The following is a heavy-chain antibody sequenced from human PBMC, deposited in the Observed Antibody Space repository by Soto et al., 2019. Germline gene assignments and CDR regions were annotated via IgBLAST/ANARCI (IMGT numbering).Heavy chain of an antibody. CDR3: AKIRGSVHYYYYMDV. D-gene: IGHD6-6*01. Sequence: GGSLRLSCAASGFTFSSNAMSWVRQAPGKGLEWVSTIFGGVGNKPHADPVKGRFTTSRDNSKNTLYLQMNSLRAEDTAVYYCAKIRGSVHYYYYMDVWGKGTTVTVSS. J-gene: IGHJ6*03. CDR1: GFTFSSNA. CDR2: IFGGVGNK. V-gene: IGHV3-23*01.